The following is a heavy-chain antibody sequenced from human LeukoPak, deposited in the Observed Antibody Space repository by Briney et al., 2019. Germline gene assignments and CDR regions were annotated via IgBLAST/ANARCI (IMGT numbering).Heavy chain of an antibody. D-gene: IGHD3-10*01. CDR3: ARHRYYYGSGSYRPNGWFDP. J-gene: IGHJ5*02. CDR1: GDSISSSNW. CDR2: IYRSGSP. Sequence: SETLSLTCTVSGDSISSSNWWSWVRQPPGKGLEWIGEIYRSGSPNYNPSLKSRVTISLDKSKNQFSLKLSSVTAADTAVYYCARHRYYYGSGSYRPNGWFDPWGQGTLVTVSS. V-gene: IGHV4-4*02.